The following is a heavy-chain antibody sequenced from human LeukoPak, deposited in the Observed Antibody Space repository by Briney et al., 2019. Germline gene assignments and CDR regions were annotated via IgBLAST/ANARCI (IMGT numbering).Heavy chain of an antibody. V-gene: IGHV3-7*01. CDR3: ARSPYTSGWYGVGY. J-gene: IGHJ4*02. D-gene: IGHD6-19*01. CDR1: GFTFSSYW. Sequence: PGGSLRLSCAASGFTFSSYWMSWIRQAPGKGLEWVANIKQDGSEKYYVDSVKGRFTISSDNAKNSLYLQLNSLRAEDTAVYYCARSPYTSGWYGVGYWGQGTLVTVSS. CDR2: IKQDGSEK.